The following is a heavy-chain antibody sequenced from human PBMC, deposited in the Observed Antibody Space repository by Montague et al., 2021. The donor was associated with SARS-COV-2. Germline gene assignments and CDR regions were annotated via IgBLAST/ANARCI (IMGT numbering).Heavy chain of an antibody. Sequence: CAISGDSVSDNTAAWNWIRQSPSRGLEWLGRTYYRSKWYNDYAISVKSRITINPGTSKNQFSLQLDSVTPEDTAVYYCARDPGNKVGSTRYFSMDVWGQGTTVTVSS. D-gene: IGHD1-26*01. CDR1: GDSVSDNTAA. V-gene: IGHV6-1*01. J-gene: IGHJ6*02. CDR2: TYYRSKWYN. CDR3: ARDPGNKVGSTRYFSMDV.